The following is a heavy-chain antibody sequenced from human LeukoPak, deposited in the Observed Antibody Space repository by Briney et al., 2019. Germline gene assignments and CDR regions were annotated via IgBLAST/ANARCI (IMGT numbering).Heavy chain of an antibody. V-gene: IGHV3-21*01. CDR3: AGEGRSISGWCSGGSCYDFDS. Sequence: TGGSLRLSCVASGFTFGDYNMNWVRQAPGKGLEWVSSISGRSDDIYYADSVKGRFTISRRNTKNSLYLQMNSLRAEDTAVYYCAGEGRSISGWCSGGSCYDFDSWGQGTLVTVSS. J-gene: IGHJ4*02. CDR2: ISGRSDDI. CDR1: GFTFGDYN. D-gene: IGHD2-15*01.